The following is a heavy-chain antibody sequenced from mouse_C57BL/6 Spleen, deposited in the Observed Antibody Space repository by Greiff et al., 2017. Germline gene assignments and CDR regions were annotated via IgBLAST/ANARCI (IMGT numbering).Heavy chain of an antibody. CDR1: GFNINDYY. V-gene: IGHV14-1*01. CDR2: IGPEGGDT. J-gene: IGHJ3*01. Sequence: VQLQQSGAELVRPGASVKLSCTASGFNINDYYMPWVRQRPDQGLEWIVTIGPEGGDTEYPPKFQGNCTITADTSYNTSYLQLSSLNSEDTAVYYCTTLIYYYGSSPVAYWGHSPLVTAS. CDR3: TTLIYYYGSSPVAY. D-gene: IGHD1-1*01.